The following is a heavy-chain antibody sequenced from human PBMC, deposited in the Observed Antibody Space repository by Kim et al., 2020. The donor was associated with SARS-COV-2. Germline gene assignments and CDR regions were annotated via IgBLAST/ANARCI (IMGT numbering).Heavy chain of an antibody. D-gene: IGHD2-2*01. J-gene: IGHJ4*02. CDR3: VRGMPSY. V-gene: IGHV3-74*01. CDR2: NDGRTT. Sequence: NDGRTTTYANSGKVRFTITRDNAKNTVYLQLNSLRVDDTAVYYCVRGMPSYWGQGALVTVSS.